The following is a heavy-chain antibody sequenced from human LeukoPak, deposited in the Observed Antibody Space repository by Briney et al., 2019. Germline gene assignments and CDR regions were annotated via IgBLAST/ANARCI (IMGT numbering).Heavy chain of an antibody. V-gene: IGHV4-39*01. CDR3: AWGWAAGVDAFDI. CDR2: IYYSGST. J-gene: IGHJ3*02. Sequence: SETLSLTCTVSGGSIRSSSNYYWGWIRQPPGKGLEWIGSIYYSGSTYYNPSLKSRVTISVDTSKNQFSLKLSSVTAADTAVYYCAWGWAAGVDAFDIWGQGTMVTVSS. CDR1: GGSIRSSSNYY. D-gene: IGHD6-13*01.